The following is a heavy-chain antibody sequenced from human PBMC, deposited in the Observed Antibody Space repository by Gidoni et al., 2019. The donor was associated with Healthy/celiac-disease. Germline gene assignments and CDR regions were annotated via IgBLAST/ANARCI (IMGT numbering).Heavy chain of an antibody. CDR1: GFTFSSYW. V-gene: IGHV3-74*01. CDR2: INSDGSST. D-gene: IGHD3-10*01. J-gene: IGHJ4*02. Sequence: EVQLVESGVGLVQPGGSLSLSCAASGFTFSSYWMHWVRQARGKGLVWVSRINSDGSSTSYADSGKGRFTISRDNAKNTLYLQMNSLRAEDTAVYYCAREGLLWFGELLLDYWGQGTLVTVSS. CDR3: AREGLLWFGELLLDY.